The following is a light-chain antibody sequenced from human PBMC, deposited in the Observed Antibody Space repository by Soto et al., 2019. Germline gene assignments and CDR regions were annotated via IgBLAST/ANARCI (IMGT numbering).Light chain of an antibody. Sequence: EIVMTQSPATLSVSPGERSTLSCRASQSINQYLAWYQQKPGQAPRLLIFGASTRDSGIPSRFSGSGSGTEFTLTISSLQSDDFAVYYCQQYDNWPPWTFGQGTKVEFK. V-gene: IGKV3-15*01. J-gene: IGKJ1*01. CDR3: QQYDNWPPWT. CDR2: GAS. CDR1: QSINQY.